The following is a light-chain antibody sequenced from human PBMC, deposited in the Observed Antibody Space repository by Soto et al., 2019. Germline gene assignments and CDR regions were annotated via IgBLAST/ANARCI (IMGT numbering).Light chain of an antibody. V-gene: IGKV3D-15*01. CDR1: QSVRSN. CDR2: GAS. Sequence: EIVVTQYPGTLSLSPGEIATLSCIASQSVRSNLAWYQQKPGQAPRLLIQGASTRATGIPARFSGSGSGTEFTLTISSLQSEDFAVYYCQQYNNWPPITFGQGTRLEI. CDR3: QQYNNWPPIT. J-gene: IGKJ5*01.